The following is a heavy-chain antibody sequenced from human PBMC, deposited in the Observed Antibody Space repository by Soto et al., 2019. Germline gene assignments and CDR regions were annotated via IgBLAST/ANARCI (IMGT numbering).Heavy chain of an antibody. CDR2: INPSGGST. Sequence: ASVKVSCKASGYTFTNYYMHWVRQAPGQGLEWMGIINPSGGSTTYAQKFQGRVTMTRDTSTSTVYMELSSLRSEDTAVYYCARGFSSGWPFGYWGQGTPVTVSS. J-gene: IGHJ4*02. D-gene: IGHD6-19*01. CDR1: GYTFTNYY. CDR3: ARGFSSGWPFGY. V-gene: IGHV1-46*01.